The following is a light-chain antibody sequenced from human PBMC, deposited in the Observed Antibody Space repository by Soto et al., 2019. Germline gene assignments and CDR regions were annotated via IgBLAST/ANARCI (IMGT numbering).Light chain of an antibody. CDR1: SSNIGSNS. J-gene: IGLJ3*02. V-gene: IGLV1-44*01. CDR2: SDD. Sequence: QSVLTQPPSASGTPGQTVTISCSGSSSNIGSNSVNWYQQLPGAAPSLLIYSDDQRPSGVPDRFSGSKSGTSASLAISGLQSEDEADYYCQSYDSSLSAWVFGGGTKLTVL. CDR3: QSYDSSLSAWV.